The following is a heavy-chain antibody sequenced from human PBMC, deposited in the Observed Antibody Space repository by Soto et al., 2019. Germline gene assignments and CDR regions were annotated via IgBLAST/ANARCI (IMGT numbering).Heavy chain of an antibody. Sequence: QVQLQQWGAGLLKPSETLSLTCAVYGGSFSGYYWSWIRQPPGKGLEWIGKIHHSGSTNYNPSLKRRVTRSVDTSKNQFALKLSSVTAADTAVYYCARADYAWFDPWGQGTLVTVSS. CDR3: ARADYAWFDP. D-gene: IGHD4-17*01. J-gene: IGHJ5*02. CDR2: IHHSGST. CDR1: GGSFSGYY. V-gene: IGHV4-34*01.